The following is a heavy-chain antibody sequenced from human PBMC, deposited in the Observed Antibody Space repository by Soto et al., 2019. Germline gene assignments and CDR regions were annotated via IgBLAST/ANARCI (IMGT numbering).Heavy chain of an antibody. V-gene: IGHV1-46*01. CDR3: ARSSGGNFGIIIEGSNWFDP. CDR2: INPHGGST. D-gene: IGHD3-3*01. CDR1: GDTFTSYY. Sequence: ASVKVSCKAPGDTFTSYYLNWVRQAPGQGLEWMGVINPHGGSTKYAQKFQGRITMTREPSRSTVYIELSSLRSDDTAIYYCARSSGGNFGIIIEGSNWFDPWGQGTLVTVSS. J-gene: IGHJ5*02.